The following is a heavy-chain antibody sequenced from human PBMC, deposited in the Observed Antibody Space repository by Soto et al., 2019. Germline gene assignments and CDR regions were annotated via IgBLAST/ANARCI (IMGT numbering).Heavy chain of an antibody. CDR1: AFTFSSYA. CDR3: AREYSYGMDV. V-gene: IGHV3-30-3*01. CDR2: ISYDGSNK. Sequence: QVQLVESGGGVVQPGRSLRLSCAASAFTFSSYAMHWVRQAPGKGLEWVAVISYDGSNKYYADSVKGRFTISRDNSKNTLYLQMNSLRPEYTAMYYCAREYSYGMDVWGQGTTVTVSS. J-gene: IGHJ6*02.